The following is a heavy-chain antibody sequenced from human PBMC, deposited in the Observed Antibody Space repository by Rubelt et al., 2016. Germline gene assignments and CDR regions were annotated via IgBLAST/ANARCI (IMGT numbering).Heavy chain of an antibody. V-gene: IGHV3-23*04. Sequence: EVQLVESGGGLVQPGGSLRLSCAASGFTFSSYAMSWVRQAPGKGLEWVSAISGSGGSTYYADSVKGRFTISRDNSKNTLYLQMNSLRAEDTAVYYCAKDSYDDFWSAPAWFDPWGQGTLVTVSS. CDR1: GFTFSSYA. CDR3: AKDSYDDFWSAPAWFDP. D-gene: IGHD3-3*01. J-gene: IGHJ5*02. CDR2: ISGSGGST.